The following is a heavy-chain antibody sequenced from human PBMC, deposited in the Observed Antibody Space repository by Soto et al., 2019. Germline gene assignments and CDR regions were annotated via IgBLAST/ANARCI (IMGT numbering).Heavy chain of an antibody. J-gene: IGHJ5*02. CDR1: GGSISSGGYS. D-gene: IGHD6-19*01. Sequence: QLQLQESGSGLVKPSQTLSLTCAVSGGSISSGGYSWSWIRQPPGKGLEWIGYIYDSGSTYYNPSLKSRVTISVDRSKNQFSLKLSSVTAVDTAVYYCARGVLGVAGTWWFDPWGQGTLVTVSS. CDR2: IYDSGST. CDR3: ARGVLGVAGTWWFDP. V-gene: IGHV4-30-2*01.